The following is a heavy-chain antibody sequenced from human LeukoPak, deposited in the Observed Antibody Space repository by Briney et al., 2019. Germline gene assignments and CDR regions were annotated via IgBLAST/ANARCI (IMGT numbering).Heavy chain of an antibody. CDR3: ATTRFLEWLFPFDY. CDR2: FDPEDGET. CDR1: GYTLTELS. Sequence: ASVKVSCKVSGYTLTELSMHWVRQAPGKGLEWMGGFDPEDGETIYAQKFQGRVTMTEDTSTDTAYMELSSLRSEDTAVYYCATTRFLEWLFPFDYWGQGTLSPSPQ. J-gene: IGHJ4*02. V-gene: IGHV1-24*01. D-gene: IGHD3-3*01.